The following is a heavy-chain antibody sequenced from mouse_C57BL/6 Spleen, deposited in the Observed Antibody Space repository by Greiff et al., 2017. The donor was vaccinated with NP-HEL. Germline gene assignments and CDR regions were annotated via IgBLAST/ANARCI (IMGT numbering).Heavy chain of an antibody. CDR1: GFTFSDYG. Sequence: EVQVVESGGGLVKPGGSLKLSCAASGFTFSDYGMHWVRQAPEKGLEWVAYISSGSSTINYADTVKGRFTISRDNAKNTLFLQMTSLRSEDTAMYYCARPVQVRLHYWYFDVWGTGTTVTVSS. J-gene: IGHJ1*03. CDR2: ISSGSSTI. CDR3: ARPVQVRLHYWYFDV. V-gene: IGHV5-17*01. D-gene: IGHD3-2*02.